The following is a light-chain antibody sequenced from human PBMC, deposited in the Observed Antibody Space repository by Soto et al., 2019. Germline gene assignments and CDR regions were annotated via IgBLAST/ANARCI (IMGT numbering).Light chain of an antibody. J-gene: IGKJ1*01. V-gene: IGKV1-39*01. CDR2: AAS. Sequence: DIQLIQSPSSLSASVGDRVTITCRANDKMSRYLNWYQQKPGKAPKLLIYAASNLQSGVPSRFSGSGSGADFILTISSLQPEDSATYYCQQSYSTPRTVGQGTKVDIK. CDR3: QQSYSTPRT. CDR1: DKMSRY.